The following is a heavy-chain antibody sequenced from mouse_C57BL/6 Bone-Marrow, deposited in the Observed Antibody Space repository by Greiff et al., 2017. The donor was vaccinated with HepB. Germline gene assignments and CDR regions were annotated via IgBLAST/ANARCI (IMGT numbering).Heavy chain of an antibody. Sequence: DVKLVESGGGLVQPKGSLKLSCAASGFSFNTYAMNWVRQAPGKGLEWVARIRSKSNNYATYYADSVKDRFTISRDDSESMLYLQMNNLKTVDTAMYYCVRQNGSSRYYFDYWGQGTTLTVSS. CDR1: GFSFNTYA. CDR3: VRQNGSSRYYFDY. CDR2: IRSKSNNYAT. J-gene: IGHJ2*01. D-gene: IGHD1-1*01. V-gene: IGHV10-1*01.